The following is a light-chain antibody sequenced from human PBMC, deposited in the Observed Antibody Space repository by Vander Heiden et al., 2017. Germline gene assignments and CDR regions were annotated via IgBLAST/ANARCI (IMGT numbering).Light chain of an antibody. V-gene: IGKV4-1*01. CDR2: GAS. CDR3: QQYDSTPWT. Sequence: DILMTQTPDSLAVSLGERDTINCKSSQSVLYSSNNKNYLAWYQQKPGQPPKLLIYGASTRESGVPDRFSGSGSGTDFTLTISSLQAEDVAVYYCQQYDSTPWTFGQGTKVEIK. CDR1: QSVLYSSNNKNY. J-gene: IGKJ1*01.